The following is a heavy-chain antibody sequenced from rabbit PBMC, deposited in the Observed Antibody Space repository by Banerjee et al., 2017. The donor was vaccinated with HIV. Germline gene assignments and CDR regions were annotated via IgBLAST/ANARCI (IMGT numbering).Heavy chain of an antibody. D-gene: IGHD3-3*01. CDR3: ARDLVVAIGWNFNL. CDR2: IAGGSSAFT. J-gene: IGHJ4*01. Sequence: QEQLVESGGGLVQPEGSLTLTCTASGFSFSSSDYMCWVRQAPGKGLEWISCIAGGSSAFTYSATWAKGRFTISKTSSTTVTLQMTSLTAADTATYFCARDLVVAIGWNFNLWGQGTLVTVS. V-gene: IGHV1S45*01. CDR1: GFSFSSSDY.